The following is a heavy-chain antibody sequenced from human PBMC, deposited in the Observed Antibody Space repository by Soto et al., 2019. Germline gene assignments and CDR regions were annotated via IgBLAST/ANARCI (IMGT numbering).Heavy chain of an antibody. CDR2: IYYSGST. CDR3: AAQLGYCSGGSCLIDY. D-gene: IGHD2-15*01. CDR1: GGSISSGGYY. J-gene: IGHJ4*02. V-gene: IGHV4-31*03. Sequence: QVQLQESGPGLVKPSQTLSLTCTVSGGSISSGGYYWSWIRQHPGKGLEWIGYIYYSGSTYYNPSLKSRVTISVDTSKNQFSLKLSSVTAADTAVYYCAAQLGYCSGGSCLIDYWGQGTLVTVSS.